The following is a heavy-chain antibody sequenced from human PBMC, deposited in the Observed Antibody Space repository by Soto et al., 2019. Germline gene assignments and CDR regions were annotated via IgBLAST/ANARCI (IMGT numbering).Heavy chain of an antibody. CDR2: TRNKANGYST. V-gene: IGHV3-72*01. D-gene: IGHD3-10*01. CDR3: VRTSHYGSGSWNFDF. J-gene: IGHJ4*02. CDR1: GFTLSDHY. Sequence: PGGSLILSCAASGFTLSDHYMDWVRQAAGRRLEWVGRTRNKANGYSTEYAAAVKGRFIVSSDDSLNSLYLQMNSLKTEDTAVYYCVRTSHYGSGSWNFDFWGQGTLVTVSS.